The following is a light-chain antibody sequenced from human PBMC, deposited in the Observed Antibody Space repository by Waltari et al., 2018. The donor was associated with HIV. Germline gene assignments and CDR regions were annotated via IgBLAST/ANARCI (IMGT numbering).Light chain of an antibody. V-gene: IGLV3-1*01. CDR2: EDV. CDR1: KVGVNY. J-gene: IGLJ2*01. Sequence: SYELTQPPPVFVSPGRTALISCSGHKVGVNYASWYQQSPRQSPLLVIYEDVKRPSGIPERVSGSNSGNTATLTISGTQAMDESDYYCQAWDSHNVIFGGGTKLTVL. CDR3: QAWDSHNVI.